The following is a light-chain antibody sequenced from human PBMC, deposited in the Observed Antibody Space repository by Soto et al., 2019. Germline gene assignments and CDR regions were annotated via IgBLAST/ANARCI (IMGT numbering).Light chain of an antibody. J-gene: IGKJ2*01. CDR1: QSISVY. CDR3: QQRYKTLHT. CDR2: AAS. V-gene: IGKV1-39*01. Sequence: DIQMTQSPSSLSASVGDRVTITCRASQSISVYLNWYQQKPGKAPNLLIYAASTLQSGVPSRFSGSGTGTHFTLTISSLQPEDFATYYCQQRYKTLHTFGQGTKLEIK.